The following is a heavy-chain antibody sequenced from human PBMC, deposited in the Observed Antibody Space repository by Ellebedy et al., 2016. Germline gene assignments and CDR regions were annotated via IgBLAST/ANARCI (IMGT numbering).Heavy chain of an antibody. CDR2: FYYSGNT. J-gene: IGHJ4*02. Sequence: SETLSLTCAVSGGSISSYYWTWIRQPPGKGLEWIAYFYYSGNTNYSPSLKSRVTISVDTSKNQFSLKLSSVTAADTAVYYCATYTMGRLDNWGQGTLVTVSS. D-gene: IGHD1-1*01. V-gene: IGHV4-59*08. CDR3: ATYTMGRLDN. CDR1: GGSISSYY.